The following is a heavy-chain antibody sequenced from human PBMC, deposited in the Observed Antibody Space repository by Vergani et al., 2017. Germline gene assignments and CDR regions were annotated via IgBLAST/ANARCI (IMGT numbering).Heavy chain of an antibody. J-gene: IGHJ6*03. CDR1: GGSISSGGYY. V-gene: IGHV4-31*03. CDR3: ARDNGYGATLPYYYYYYMDV. CDR2: IHYSGST. D-gene: IGHD4/OR15-4a*01. Sequence: QVQLQESGPGLVKPSQTLSLTCTVSGGSISSGGYYWSWIRQHPGKGLEWIGYIHYSGSTYYNPSLKSRVTISVDTSKNQFSLKLSYVTAADTAVYYCARDNGYGATLPYYYYYYMDVWGKGTTVTVSS.